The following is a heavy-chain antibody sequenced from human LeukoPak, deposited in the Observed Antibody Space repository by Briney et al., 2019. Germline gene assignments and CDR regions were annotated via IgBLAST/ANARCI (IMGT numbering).Heavy chain of an antibody. CDR1: GFTFSSYS. CDR3: ARGKGSVFDY. Sequence: GGSRRLSCAASGFTFSSYSMNWVRQAPGKGLEWVSSISSSSSYIYYADSVKGRFTISRDNAKNSLYLQMNSLRAEDTAVYYCARGKGSVFDYWGQGTLVTVSS. CDR2: ISSSSSYI. J-gene: IGHJ4*02. V-gene: IGHV3-21*01.